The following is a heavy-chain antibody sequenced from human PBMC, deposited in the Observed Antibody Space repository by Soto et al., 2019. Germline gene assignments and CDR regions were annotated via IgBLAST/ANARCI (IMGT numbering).Heavy chain of an antibody. CDR2: LYYIGSA. D-gene: IGHD2-15*01. Sequence: SETLSLTCSVSGVSVSSPSFYWAWVRQSPGKGLEWIGSLYYIGSAYYSPSLKSRITISADSSRNQFSLKLASVTAADTGLYFCTRQKPGGYPPQDFDNWGQGALVTVSS. J-gene: IGHJ4*02. V-gene: IGHV4-39*01. CDR3: TRQKPGGYPPQDFDN. CDR1: GVSVSSPSFY.